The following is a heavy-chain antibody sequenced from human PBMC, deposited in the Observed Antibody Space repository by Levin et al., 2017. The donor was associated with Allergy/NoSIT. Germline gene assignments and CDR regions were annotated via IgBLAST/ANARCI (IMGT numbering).Heavy chain of an antibody. V-gene: IGHV4-59*01. J-gene: IGHJ4*02. CDR3: ARGLGETSRYTHGY. Sequence: GSLRLSCTVSGGSISSYYWSWIRQSPGKGLEWIGHIYYSGSINYNPSLKSRVTMSIDTSKNQLSLKVSSVTAADTAVYYCARGLGETSRYTHGYWGQGTLVTVSS. CDR1: GGSISSYY. D-gene: IGHD3-16*02. CDR2: IYYSGSI.